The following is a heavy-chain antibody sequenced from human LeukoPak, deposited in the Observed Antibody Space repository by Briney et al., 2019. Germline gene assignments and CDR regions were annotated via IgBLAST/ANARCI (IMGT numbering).Heavy chain of an antibody. D-gene: IGHD6-13*01. CDR1: GGSISSHY. CDR3: ARGGSWSSSSWYLYYYYYYMDV. V-gene: IGHV4-59*11. CDR2: IYYSGST. Sequence: SETLSLTCTVSGGSISSHYWSWIRQPPGKGLEWIGYIYYSGSTNYNPSLKSRVTISVDTSKNQFSLKLSSVTAADTAVYYCARGGSWSSSSWYLYYYYYYMDVWGKGTTVTVSS. J-gene: IGHJ6*03.